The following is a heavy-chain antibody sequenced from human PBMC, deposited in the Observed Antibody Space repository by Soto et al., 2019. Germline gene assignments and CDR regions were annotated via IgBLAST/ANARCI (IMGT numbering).Heavy chain of an antibody. D-gene: IGHD1-26*01. CDR3: ARGGSYRGSYYYYFDY. J-gene: IGHJ4*02. V-gene: IGHV4-39*01. CDR1: GGSISSSSYY. Sequence: PSETLSLTCTVSGGSISSSSYYWGWIRQPPGKGLEWIGGIYYSGSTYYNPSLKSRVTISVDTSKNQFSLKLSSVTAADTAVYYCARGGSYRGSYYYYFDYWGQGTLVTVSS. CDR2: IYYSGST.